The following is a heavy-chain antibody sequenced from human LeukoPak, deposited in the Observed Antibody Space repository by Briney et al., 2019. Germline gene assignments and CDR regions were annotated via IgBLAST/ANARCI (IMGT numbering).Heavy chain of an antibody. J-gene: IGHJ5*02. D-gene: IGHD2-2*01. CDR2: INPNSGST. CDR3: TKEQTKGYCSGTSCYQNWFDP. Sequence: ASVKVSCKASGHTFNGYHIHWVRQAPGQGLEWMGWINPNSGSTNYAQKFQGRVTMTRDTSISTDYMELSRLRSDDTAVYYCTKEQTKGYCSGTSCYQNWFDPWGQGTLVTVSS. V-gene: IGHV1-2*02. CDR1: GHTFNGYH.